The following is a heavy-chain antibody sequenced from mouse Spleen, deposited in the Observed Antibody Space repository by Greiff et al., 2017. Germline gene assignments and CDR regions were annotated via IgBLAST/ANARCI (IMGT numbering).Heavy chain of an antibody. Sequence: VQLQQPGAELVKPGASVKMSCKASGYTFTSYWITWVKQRPGQGLEWIGDIYPGSGSTNYNEKFKSKATLTVDTSSSTAYMQLSSLTSEDTAVYYCTTLPRGNYPRPYAMDYWGQGTSVTVSS. CDR3: TTLPRGNYPRPYAMDY. V-gene: IGHV1-55*01. D-gene: IGHD2-1*01. CDR2: IYPGSGST. CDR1: GYTFTSYW. J-gene: IGHJ4*01.